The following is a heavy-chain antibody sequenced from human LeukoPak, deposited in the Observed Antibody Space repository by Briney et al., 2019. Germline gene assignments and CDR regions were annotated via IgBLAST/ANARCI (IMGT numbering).Heavy chain of an antibody. V-gene: IGHV1-2*06. CDR3: ARARVRQYYYDSSGYCFDY. Sequence: ASVKVSCKASGYTFTAYHMHWVRQAPGQGLEWMGRINPNSGDTNYAQKFQGRVTMTRDTSISTAYMELRSLRSDDTAVYYCARARVRQYYYDSSGYCFDYWGQGTLVTVSS. D-gene: IGHD3-22*01. J-gene: IGHJ4*02. CDR2: INPNSGDT. CDR1: GYTFTAYH.